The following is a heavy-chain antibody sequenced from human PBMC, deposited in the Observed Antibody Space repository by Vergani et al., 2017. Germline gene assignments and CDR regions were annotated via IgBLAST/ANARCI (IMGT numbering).Heavy chain of an antibody. CDR1: GGSISSGSYY. Sequence: QVQLQESGPGLVKPSQTLSLTCTVSGGSISSGSYYWSWIWQPAGKGLEWIGRIYTSGSTNYNPSLKSRVTISVDTSKNQFSLKLSSVTAADTAVYYCAGGTTIWGFDYWGQGTPVTVSS. CDR3: AGGTTIWGFDY. CDR2: IYTSGST. V-gene: IGHV4-61*02. D-gene: IGHD3-3*01. J-gene: IGHJ4*02.